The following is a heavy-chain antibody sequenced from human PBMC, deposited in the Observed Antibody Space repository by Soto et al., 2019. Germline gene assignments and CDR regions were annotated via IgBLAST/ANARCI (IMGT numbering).Heavy chain of an antibody. Sequence: QVQLVQSGAEVKKPGASVKVSCKASGYTFTSYYMHWVRLAPGQGLEWMGIINPDGGGTSYAQQFQGRVIMTRDTSTSTVYMEMSSLRSEDTAVYYCAVGGNYLSMDVWGQGTKVTVS. J-gene: IGHJ6*01. CDR1: GYTFTSYY. D-gene: IGHD4-4*01. CDR3: AVGGNYLSMDV. CDR2: INPDGGGT. V-gene: IGHV1-46*01.